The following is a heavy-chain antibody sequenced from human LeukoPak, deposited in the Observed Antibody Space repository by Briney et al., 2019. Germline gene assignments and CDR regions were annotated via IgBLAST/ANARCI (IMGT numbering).Heavy chain of an antibody. V-gene: IGHV1-8*03. CDR2: MNPNSGNT. CDR1: GYTFTSYD. Sequence: ASVKVSCKASGYTFTSYDINWVRQATGQGLEWMGWMNPNSGNTGYAQKFQGRVTITRNTSISTAYMELSRLRSDDTAVYYCARLLRSMIVVVPPPGFDPWGQGTLVTVSS. D-gene: IGHD3-22*01. CDR3: ARLLRSMIVVVPPPGFDP. J-gene: IGHJ5*02.